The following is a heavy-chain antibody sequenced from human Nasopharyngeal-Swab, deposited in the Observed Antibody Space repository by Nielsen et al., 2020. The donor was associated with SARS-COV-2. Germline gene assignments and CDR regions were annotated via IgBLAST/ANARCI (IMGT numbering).Heavy chain of an antibody. CDR2: IYYSGRT. J-gene: IGHJ5*02. CDR3: AATSVLRFLEWLNNWFDP. CDR1: GGSISSSSYY. D-gene: IGHD3-3*01. V-gene: IGHV4-39*01. Sequence: SETLSPTCTVSGGSISSSSYYWGRIRQPPGKGLEWIGRIYYSGRTYYNPPLKSRLTISVDTSKNQFSLKLSSVTAADTAVYYCAATSVLRFLEWLNNWFDPWGQGTLVTVSS.